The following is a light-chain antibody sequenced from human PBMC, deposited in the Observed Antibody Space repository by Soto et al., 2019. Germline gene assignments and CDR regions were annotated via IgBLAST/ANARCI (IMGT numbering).Light chain of an antibody. CDR3: QQYENLPT. V-gene: IGKV1-33*01. J-gene: IGKJ5*01. CDR1: QSISSY. CDR2: AAS. Sequence: DIQMTQSTTSLSASVGDTVTITCRASQSISSYLNWYQQKPGKAPKLLIYAASSLQSGVPSRFRGSGSGTDFTFTISRLQPEDIATYYCQQYENLPTFGQGTRLEIK.